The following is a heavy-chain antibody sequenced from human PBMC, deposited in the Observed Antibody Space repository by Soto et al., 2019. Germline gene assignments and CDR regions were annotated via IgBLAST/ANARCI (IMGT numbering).Heavy chain of an antibody. CDR2: ISSRGRTM. CDR3: ARDLLGYHYGMDV. D-gene: IGHD2-21*01. CDR1: GFTFSTHA. V-gene: IGHV3-48*03. Sequence: GGSLRLSCVASGFTFSTHAMSWVRQAPGKGLEWISYISSRGRTMYYTHSVQGRFTISRDNAKNLLYLQMNSLRDEDTAVYYCARDLLGYHYGMDVWGQGTTVTV. J-gene: IGHJ6*02.